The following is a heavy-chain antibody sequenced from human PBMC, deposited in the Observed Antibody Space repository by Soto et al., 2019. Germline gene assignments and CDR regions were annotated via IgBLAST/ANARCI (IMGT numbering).Heavy chain of an antibody. Sequence: SETLSLTCAVYGGSFSGYYWSWIRQPPGKGLEWIGEINHSGSTNYNPSLKSRATISVDTSKNQFSLKLSSVTAADTAVYYCARGGYYDSSGYYGYWGQGTLVTVSS. J-gene: IGHJ4*02. CDR1: GGSFSGYY. CDR3: ARGGYYDSSGYYGY. V-gene: IGHV4-34*01. CDR2: INHSGST. D-gene: IGHD3-22*01.